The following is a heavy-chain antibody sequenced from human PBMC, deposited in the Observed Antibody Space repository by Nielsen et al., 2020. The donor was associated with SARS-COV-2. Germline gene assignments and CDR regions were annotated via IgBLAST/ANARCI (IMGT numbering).Heavy chain of an antibody. J-gene: IGHJ4*02. V-gene: IGHV4-39*01. CDR3: ARLGGIAAAGLPLFDY. CDR1: GGSISSYY. Sequence: SETLSLTCTVSGGSISSYYWSWIRQPPGKGLEWIGSIYYSGSTYYNPSLKSRVTISVDTSKNQFSLKLSSVTAADTAVYYCARLGGIAAAGLPLFDYWGQGTLVTVSS. D-gene: IGHD6-13*01. CDR2: IYYSGST.